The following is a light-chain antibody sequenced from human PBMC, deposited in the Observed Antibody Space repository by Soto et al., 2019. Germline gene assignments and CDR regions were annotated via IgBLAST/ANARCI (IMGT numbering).Light chain of an antibody. V-gene: IGLV1-44*01. CDR1: SSNIGSNT. J-gene: IGLJ1*01. CDR2: SNN. Sequence: QSVLTQPPSASGTPGQRVTISCSGSSSNIGSNTVNWYQQLPGTAPKLLIYSNNQRPSGVPDRFSGSKSGTSASLAISGLQSEVEADYYCAAWDDSLNGLVFGTGTKLTVL. CDR3: AAWDDSLNGLV.